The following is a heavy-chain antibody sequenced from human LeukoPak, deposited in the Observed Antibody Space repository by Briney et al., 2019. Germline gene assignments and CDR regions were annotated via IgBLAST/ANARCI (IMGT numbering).Heavy chain of an antibody. J-gene: IGHJ4*02. CDR3: ARDRLTSGSYFFDY. Sequence: PGGSLRLSCAASAFTLSDYSMNWVRQAPGKGLGRISAISGRSSTIYYADSVRGRFTISRDNAKNSMYLQMNSLRAEDTAVYYCARDRLTSGSYFFDYWGQGTLVTVSS. D-gene: IGHD1-26*01. V-gene: IGHV3-48*01. CDR2: ISGRSSTI. CDR1: AFTLSDYS.